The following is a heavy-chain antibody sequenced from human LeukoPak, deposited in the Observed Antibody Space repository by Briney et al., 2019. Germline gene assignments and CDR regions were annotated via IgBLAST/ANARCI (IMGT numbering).Heavy chain of an antibody. Sequence: SVKVSCKASGGTFSSYAISWVRQAPGQGLEWMGRIIPIFGTANYAQKFQGRVTITTDGSTSTAYMELSSLRSEDTAVYYCARDRGFYDSSGYPFDYWGQGTLVTVSS. V-gene: IGHV1-69*05. CDR1: GGTFSSYA. D-gene: IGHD3-22*01. J-gene: IGHJ4*02. CDR2: IIPIFGTA. CDR3: ARDRGFYDSSGYPFDY.